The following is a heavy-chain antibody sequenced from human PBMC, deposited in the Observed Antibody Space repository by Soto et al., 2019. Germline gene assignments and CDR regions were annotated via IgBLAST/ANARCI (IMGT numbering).Heavy chain of an antibody. V-gene: IGHV3-23*01. D-gene: IGHD3-3*01. Sequence: PGGSLRLSCGASGFTFRSYAMSWVRQAPGKGLEWVSVISGSGGRTHYADSVKGRFRISRDNSKNTLYLQMNSLRAEDTAVYYCAKDAGRFLEWFLPFDSWGQGSLVTVS. CDR1: GFTFRSYA. CDR3: AKDAGRFLEWFLPFDS. J-gene: IGHJ4*02. CDR2: ISGSGGRT.